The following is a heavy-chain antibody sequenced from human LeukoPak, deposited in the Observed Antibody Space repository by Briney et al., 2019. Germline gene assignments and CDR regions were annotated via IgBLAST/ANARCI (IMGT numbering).Heavy chain of an antibody. J-gene: IGHJ4*02. D-gene: IGHD1-26*01. CDR3: ARDRFGTGSRGSDY. CDR2: IYYSGST. V-gene: IGHV4-30-4*01. CDR1: GGSISSGDYY. Sequence: PSETLSLTCTVSGGSISSGDYYWSWIRQPPGKGLEWIGYIYYSGSTYYNPSVKSRVTISVDTSKNQFSLKPSSVTAADTAVYYCARDRFGTGSRGSDYWGQGTLVTVSS.